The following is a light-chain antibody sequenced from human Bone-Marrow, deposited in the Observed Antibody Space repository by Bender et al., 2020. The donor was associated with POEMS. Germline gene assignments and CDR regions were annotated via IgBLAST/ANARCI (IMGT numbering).Light chain of an antibody. CDR3: QSYDSSLSGYV. Sequence: QSVLTQPPSASGTPGQRVTISCSGSNSNIGTNAVNWYQQFPGTDPKLLISGDNNRPSGVPDRFSGSKSGASASLAITGLQAEDEADYYCQSYDSSLSGYVFGPGTKVAVL. CDR2: GDN. CDR1: NSNIGTNA. J-gene: IGLJ1*01. V-gene: IGLV1-40*01.